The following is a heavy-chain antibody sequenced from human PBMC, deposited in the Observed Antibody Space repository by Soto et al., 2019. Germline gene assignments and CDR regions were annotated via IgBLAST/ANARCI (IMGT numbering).Heavy chain of an antibody. J-gene: IGHJ4*02. CDR1: GFTFSSYA. D-gene: IGHD6-13*01. V-gene: IGHV3-23*01. CDR2: ISGSGGST. CDR3: AKGGPSVDQLVAGNDDY. Sequence: GGSLRLSCAASGFTFSSYAMSWVRQAPGKGLEWVSAISGSGGSTYYADSVKGRFTISRDNSKNTLYLQMNSLRAEDTAVYYCAKGGPSVDQLVAGNDDYWGQGTLVTVSS.